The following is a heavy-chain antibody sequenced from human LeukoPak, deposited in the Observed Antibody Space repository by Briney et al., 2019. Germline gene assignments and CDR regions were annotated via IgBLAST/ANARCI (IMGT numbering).Heavy chain of an antibody. Sequence: SETLSLTCTVSGGSISTSYWSWIRQPPGKGLEYIGYIYYTGSTNYNPSLKSRVTISVDTSKNQFSLKLTSVTAADTAVYYCARPGNTPMARNWLFDLWGRGTLVTVSS. CDR1: GGSISTSY. D-gene: IGHD5-18*01. CDR3: ARPGNTPMARNWLFDL. J-gene: IGHJ2*01. V-gene: IGHV4-59*08. CDR2: IYYTGST.